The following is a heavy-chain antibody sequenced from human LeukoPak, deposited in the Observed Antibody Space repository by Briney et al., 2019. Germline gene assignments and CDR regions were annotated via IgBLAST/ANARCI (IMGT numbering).Heavy chain of an antibody. D-gene: IGHD3-10*01. J-gene: IGHJ6*03. Sequence: GASVKVSCKASGGTFSSYAISWVRQAPGQGLEWMGGIIPIFGTANYAQKFQGRVTITADESTSTAYMELSSLRSEDTAVFYCASHGSDYYYYMDVWGKGTTVTVSS. V-gene: IGHV1-69*13. CDR1: GGTFSSYA. CDR2: IIPIFGTA. CDR3: ASHGSDYYYYMDV.